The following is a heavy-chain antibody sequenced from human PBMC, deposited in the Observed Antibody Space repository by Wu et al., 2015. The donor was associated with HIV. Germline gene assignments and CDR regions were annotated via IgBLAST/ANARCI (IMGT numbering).Heavy chain of an antibody. D-gene: IGHD2-15*01. CDR2: IIPIFGTA. J-gene: IGHJ4*02. Sequence: QVQLVQSGAEVKKPGSSVKVSCKASGGTFSSYAISWVRQAPGQGLEWMGGIIPIFGTANYAQKFQGRVTITTDESTSTAYMELSSLRSEDTAVYYCASRGYCSGGSCYGYFDYWGQGTLVTVSS. CDR1: GGTFSSYA. V-gene: IGHV1-69*05. CDR3: ASRGYCSGGSCYGYFDY.